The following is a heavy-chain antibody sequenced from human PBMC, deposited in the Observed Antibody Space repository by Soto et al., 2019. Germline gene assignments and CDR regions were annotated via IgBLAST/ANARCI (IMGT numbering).Heavy chain of an antibody. D-gene: IGHD1-26*01. CDR1: GFTFSSYS. J-gene: IGHJ3*02. Sequence: GGSLRLSCAASGFTFSSYSMNWVRQAPGKGLEWVSYISSSSSTIYYADSVKGRFTISRDNAKNSLYLQMNSLRDEDTAVYYCARESGIVGATDDAFDSWGQGTRVTVAS. CDR2: ISSSSSTI. CDR3: ARESGIVGATDDAFDS. V-gene: IGHV3-48*02.